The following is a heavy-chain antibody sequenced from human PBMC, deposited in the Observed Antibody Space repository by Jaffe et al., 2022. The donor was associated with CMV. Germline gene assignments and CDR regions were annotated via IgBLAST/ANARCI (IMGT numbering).Heavy chain of an antibody. CDR2: INDDGDT. CDR3: ARAPGYSGKFVS. J-gene: IGHJ4*02. D-gene: IGHD2-21*01. Sequence: QVQLHQWGAGLLKPSETLSLSCTVSGGSLSDYYWGWIRQSPGKGLEWIGDINDDGDTNYSPSLESRVTLSVDTAKNQFSLKMNSVSAADTAVYYCARAPGYSGKFVSWGQGTLVTVSS. CDR1: GGSLSDYY. V-gene: IGHV4-34*01.